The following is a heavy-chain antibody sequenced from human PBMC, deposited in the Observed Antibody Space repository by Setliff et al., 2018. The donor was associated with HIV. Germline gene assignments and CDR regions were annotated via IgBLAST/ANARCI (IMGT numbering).Heavy chain of an antibody. J-gene: IGHJ4*02. V-gene: IGHV4-4*02. CDR2: VYHTGST. CDR1: SGSISSSNW. Sequence: SETLSLTCAVSSGSISSSNWWSWVRQPPGRGREWIGEVYHTGSTNYNPSLKSRVITSIDRSKNQFSLKIDSVTAADTAVYYCARRPLFGVVIASVAKMEFDYWGQGTLVTVSS. CDR3: ARRPLFGVVIASVAKMEFDY. D-gene: IGHD3-3*01.